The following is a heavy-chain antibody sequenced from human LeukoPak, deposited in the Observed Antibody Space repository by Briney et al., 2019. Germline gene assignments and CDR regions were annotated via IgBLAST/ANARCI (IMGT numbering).Heavy chain of an antibody. V-gene: IGHV4-34*01. J-gene: IGHJ4*02. CDR2: INHSGRS. D-gene: IGHD6-19*01. CDR3: ASSYSSGWYRPFDY. Sequence: PSEALSLTRAGYGGSFIGYYWSWIRQPPGKGREWMGEINHSGRSNHKPSVQSRVTISVDTSKNQFSLKLSSVTAADTAVYYCASSYSSGWYRPFDYWGQGTLVTVSS. CDR1: GGSFIGYY.